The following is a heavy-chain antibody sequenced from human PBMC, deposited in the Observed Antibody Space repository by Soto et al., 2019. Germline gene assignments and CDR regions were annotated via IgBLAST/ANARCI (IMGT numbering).Heavy chain of an antibody. J-gene: IGHJ4*02. Sequence: GGSLRLSCAASGFTVSSDYMSWVRQAPGKGLEWVSVLYSGGTTYYADSVKGRFTISRDNSKNTLWLQMNSLRVDDTAVYYCARAHGPETLDYWGQGTLVTVSS. CDR2: LYSGGTT. CDR1: GFTVSSDY. CDR3: ARAHGPETLDY. V-gene: IGHV3-66*01.